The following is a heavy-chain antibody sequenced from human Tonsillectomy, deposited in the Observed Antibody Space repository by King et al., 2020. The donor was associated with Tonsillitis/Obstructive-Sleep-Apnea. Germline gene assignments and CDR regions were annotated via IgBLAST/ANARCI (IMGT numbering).Heavy chain of an antibody. J-gene: IGHJ6*03. Sequence: VQLVESGGGVVQPGRSLRLSCAASGFTFSSYGMHWVRQAPGMGLEWVAVISYDGSNKYYVDSVKGRFTFSRDNSKNTLYLQMNSLRAEDTAVYYCAKGNSTMRGNYNYYYMDVWGKGTTVTVSS. CDR3: AKGNSTMRGNYNYYYMDV. CDR2: ISYDGSNK. CDR1: GFTFSSYG. V-gene: IGHV3-30*18. D-gene: IGHD6-13*01.